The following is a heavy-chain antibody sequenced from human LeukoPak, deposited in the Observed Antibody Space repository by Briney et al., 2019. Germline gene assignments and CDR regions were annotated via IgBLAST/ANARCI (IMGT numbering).Heavy chain of an antibody. V-gene: IGHV3-74*03. D-gene: IGHD5-12*01. CDR1: GFTFSRYW. Sequence: GGSLRLSCAASGFTFSRYWMHWVRQAPGKGLMWVSRISPDGSTTLYTDSVKGRFTISRDNAKNTLYLQMNSLGAEDTAVYHCAKGPYSDYEGYFDYWGQGTLVTVSS. J-gene: IGHJ4*02. CDR2: ISPDGSTT. CDR3: AKGPYSDYEGYFDY.